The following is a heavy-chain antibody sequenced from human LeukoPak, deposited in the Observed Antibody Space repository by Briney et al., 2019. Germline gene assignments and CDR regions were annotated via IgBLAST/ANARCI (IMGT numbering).Heavy chain of an antibody. V-gene: IGHV3-30*18. CDR1: GFTFTSYG. Sequence: GGSLRLSCTASGFTFTSYGMHWVRQAPGKGLEWVAVISYDGSSKYYGDSVRGRFTISRDNSKNTLYLQMNSLRPEDTAVYYCAKDVVGARYNYFDYWGQGTLVTVSS. D-gene: IGHD1-26*01. CDR3: AKDVVGARYNYFDY. CDR2: ISYDGSSK. J-gene: IGHJ4*02.